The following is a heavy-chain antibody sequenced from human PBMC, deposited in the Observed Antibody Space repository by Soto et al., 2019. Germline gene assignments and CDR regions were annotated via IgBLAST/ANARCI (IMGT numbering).Heavy chain of an antibody. Sequence: SETLSLTCAVSGASVRSDIWWNWVRQPPGKGLEWIGEIFHSGSTNYNPSLKSRLTISVDESNNQVSLRLSSVTAADTAVYYCARDLGVGSTTGWFDPWGQGTLVTVSS. J-gene: IGHJ5*02. V-gene: IGHV4-4*02. CDR3: ARDLGVGSTTGWFDP. D-gene: IGHD3-10*01. CDR1: GASVRSDIW. CDR2: IFHSGST.